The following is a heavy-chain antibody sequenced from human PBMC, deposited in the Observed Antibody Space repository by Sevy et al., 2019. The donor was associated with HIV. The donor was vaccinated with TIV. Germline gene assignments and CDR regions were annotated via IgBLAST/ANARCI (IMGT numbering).Heavy chain of an antibody. CDR2: FSSSGSNI. CDR3: ARMSSPDDY. CDR1: GFTFSFYS. J-gene: IGHJ4*02. Sequence: GGSLRLSCAASGFTFSFYSMNWVRQAPGKGLEWVSSFSSSGSNIYYADSVKGRFTISRDNANNTLYLQMNSLRPEDTAVYYCARMSSPDDYWGQGTLVTVSS. V-gene: IGHV3-21*01.